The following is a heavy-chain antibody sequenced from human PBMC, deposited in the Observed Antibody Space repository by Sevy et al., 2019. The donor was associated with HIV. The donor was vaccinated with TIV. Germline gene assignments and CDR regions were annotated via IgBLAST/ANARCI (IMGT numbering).Heavy chain of an antibody. V-gene: IGHV1-3*01. CDR1: GYTFTSYA. CDR2: INAGNRNT. J-gene: IGHJ4*02. CDR3: ARVDYDFWSVTPTDY. D-gene: IGHD3-3*01. Sequence: ASVKVSCKASGYTFTSYAMHWVRQAPGQRLEWMGWINAGNRNTKYSQKFQGRVTITRDTSASTAYMELSSLRSEDTAVYYCARVDYDFWSVTPTDYWGQGTLVTVSS.